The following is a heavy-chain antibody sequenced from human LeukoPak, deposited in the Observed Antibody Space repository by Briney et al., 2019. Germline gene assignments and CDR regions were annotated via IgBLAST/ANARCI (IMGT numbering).Heavy chain of an antibody. Sequence: GGSLRFSCAASRFTFSSYEMNWVRQAPGKGLEWVSYISSSGSTIYYADSVKGRFTTSRDNAKNSLYLQMNSLRAEDTAVYYFARVAWFGELYYYYYMDVWGKGTTVTISS. D-gene: IGHD3-10*01. V-gene: IGHV3-48*03. CDR3: ARVAWFGELYYYYYMDV. J-gene: IGHJ6*03. CDR1: RFTFSSYE. CDR2: ISSSGSTI.